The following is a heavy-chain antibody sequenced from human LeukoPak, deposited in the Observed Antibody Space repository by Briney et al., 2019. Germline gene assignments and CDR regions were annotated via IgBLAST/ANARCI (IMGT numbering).Heavy chain of an antibody. V-gene: IGHV1-8*03. Sequence: GASVKVSCKASGYTFTTYDINWVRQATGRGLEWMGWLNPNSGNAGYAQKFQGRVTITRNTSINTAYMELSSLRSEDTAVYYCARMTVSGRDNWFDPWGQGTLVTVSS. CDR2: LNPNSGNA. CDR1: GYTFTTYD. J-gene: IGHJ5*02. D-gene: IGHD6-19*01. CDR3: ARMTVSGRDNWFDP.